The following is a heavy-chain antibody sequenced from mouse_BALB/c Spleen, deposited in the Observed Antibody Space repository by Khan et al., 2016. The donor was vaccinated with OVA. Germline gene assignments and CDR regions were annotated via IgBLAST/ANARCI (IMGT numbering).Heavy chain of an antibody. D-gene: IGHD2-14*01. CDR3: ARTYYRYDGYYAMDY. CDR2: IWGGGNT. CDR1: GFSLSRYN. Sequence: QVQLKQSGPGLVAPSQSLSITCTVSGFSLSRYNVHWVRQPPGKGLEWLGMIWGGGNTDYTSALKSRLTVSKDHSNSQVFLKMKRRQTDDTAMDYCARTYYRYDGYYAMDYWGQGTSVTVSS. J-gene: IGHJ4*01. V-gene: IGHV2-6-4*01.